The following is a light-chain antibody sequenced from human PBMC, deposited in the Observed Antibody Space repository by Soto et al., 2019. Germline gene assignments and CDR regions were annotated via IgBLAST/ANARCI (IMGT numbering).Light chain of an antibody. Sequence: EIVLTQSPGTLSLSPGERATLSCRASQSVWSNFFAWYQQKPGQAPRLLIYGVSSRATDIPDRFSGGGSGTDFTLTLSRLEPEDFAVYFCQQYGAPPTTFGGGTKVEIK. J-gene: IGKJ4*01. V-gene: IGKV3-20*01. CDR3: QQYGAPPTT. CDR2: GVS. CDR1: QSVWSNF.